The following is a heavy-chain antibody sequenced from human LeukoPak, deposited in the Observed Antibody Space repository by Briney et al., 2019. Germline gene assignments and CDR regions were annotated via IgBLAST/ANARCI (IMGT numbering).Heavy chain of an antibody. CDR3: ARAGGGSCHFTHYCYYYYGMDV. CDR2: INPNSGGT. D-gene: IGHD2-15*01. Sequence: VASVKVSCKASGYTFTSYYMHWVRQAPGQGLEWMGWINPNSGGTNYAQKFQGRVTMTRDTSISTAYMELSRLRSDDTAVYYCARAGGGSCHFTHYCYYYYGMDVWGQGTTVTVSS. CDR1: GYTFTSYY. V-gene: IGHV1-2*02. J-gene: IGHJ6*02.